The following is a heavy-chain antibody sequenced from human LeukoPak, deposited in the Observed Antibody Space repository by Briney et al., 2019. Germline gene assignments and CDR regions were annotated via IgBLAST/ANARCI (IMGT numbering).Heavy chain of an antibody. V-gene: IGHV4-34*01. Sequence: SETLSLTCAVYGGSFSGYYWSWIRQPPGKGLEWIGEINHSGSTNYNPSLKSRVTISVDTSKNQFSLKLSSVTAADTAVYYCARGRRSGSYPYFFDYWGQGTLVTVSS. CDR1: GGSFSGYY. J-gene: IGHJ4*02. CDR3: ARGRRSGSYPYFFDY. CDR2: INHSGST. D-gene: IGHD6-19*01.